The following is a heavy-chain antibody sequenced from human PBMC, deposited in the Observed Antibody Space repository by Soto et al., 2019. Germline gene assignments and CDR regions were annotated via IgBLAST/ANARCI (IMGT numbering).Heavy chain of an antibody. CDR2: IDWDDDK. CDR1: GFSLTTGGMC. Sequence: GSGPTLVNPTQTLTLTCTFSGFSLTTGGMCVAWIRQPPGKALEWLALIDWDDDKNYSTSLKTRLTISKGTSKNQVVLTMTNMDPVDTATYYCARVPGYYDSSGFIGFDSWGQGTLVTVSS. D-gene: IGHD3-22*01. CDR3: ARVPGYYDSSGFIGFDS. J-gene: IGHJ4*02. V-gene: IGHV2-70*01.